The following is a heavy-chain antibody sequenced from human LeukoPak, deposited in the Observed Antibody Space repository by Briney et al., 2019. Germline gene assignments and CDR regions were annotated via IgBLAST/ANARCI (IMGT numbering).Heavy chain of an antibody. J-gene: IGHJ6*02. D-gene: IGHD6-13*01. CDR1: GFTFSEYY. V-gene: IGHV3-7*04. Sequence: GGSLRLSCAASGFTFSEYYMSWVRQAPGKGLEWVANIKEDGTGKNHVDSVKGRFTISRDNAKNSLYLQMNGLRAEDTAVYYCAREIPQQLVAMDVWGQGTPVTVSS. CDR3: AREIPQQLVAMDV. CDR2: IKEDGTGK.